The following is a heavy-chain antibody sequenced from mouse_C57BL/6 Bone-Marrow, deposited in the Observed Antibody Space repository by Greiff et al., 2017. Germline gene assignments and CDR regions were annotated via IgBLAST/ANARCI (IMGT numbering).Heavy chain of an antibody. CDR2: IHPNSGST. CDR1: GYTFTSYW. J-gene: IGHJ2*01. Sequence: QVQLQQPGAELVKPGASVKLSCKASGYTFTSYWMHWVKQRPGQGLEWIGMIHPNSGSTNYNEKFKSKATLTVDKSSSTAYMQLSSLTSEDSAVYYYARVPSLYYYGSNYSYYFDYWGQGTTLTVSS. V-gene: IGHV1-64*01. CDR3: ARVPSLYYYGSNYSYYFDY. D-gene: IGHD1-1*01.